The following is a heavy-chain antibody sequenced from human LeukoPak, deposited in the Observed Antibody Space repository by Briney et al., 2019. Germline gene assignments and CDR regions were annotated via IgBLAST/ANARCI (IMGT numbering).Heavy chain of an antibody. J-gene: IGHJ6*03. CDR2: ISSSSSYI. D-gene: IGHD4-23*01. V-gene: IGHV3-21*01. CDR1: GFTFSSYS. Sequence: GGSLRLSCAASGFTFSSYSMNWVRQAPGKGLEWVSSISSSSSYIYYADSVKGRFTISRDNAKNTLYLQMNSLRAEDTAVYYCARDIQTTVVAPTYYYYYMDVWGKGTTVTISS. CDR3: ARDIQTTVVAPTYYYYYMDV.